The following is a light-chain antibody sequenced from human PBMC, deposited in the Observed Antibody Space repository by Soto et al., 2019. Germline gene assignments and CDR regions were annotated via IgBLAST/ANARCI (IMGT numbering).Light chain of an antibody. CDR3: SSYTSSSTLYV. CDR1: SNDVGAYNY. J-gene: IGLJ1*01. CDR2: DVT. V-gene: IGLV2-14*01. Sequence: QSVLTQPASVSGSPGQSITISCTGTSNDVGAYNYVSWYQQHPGKAPKLMIYDVTYRPSGVSDRFSGSQSGKTASLTISGLQAEDEADYYCSSYTSSSTLYVLGAGTKATVL.